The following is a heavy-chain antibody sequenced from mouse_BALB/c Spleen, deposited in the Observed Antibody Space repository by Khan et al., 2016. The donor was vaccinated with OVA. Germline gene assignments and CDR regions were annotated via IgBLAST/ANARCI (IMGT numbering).Heavy chain of an antibody. CDR2: ISYSGST. D-gene: IGHD2-3*01. J-gene: IGHJ4*01. CDR3: ARDGSQYNYAMDY. V-gene: IGHV3-2*02. Sequence: EVQLKESGPGLVKPSQSLSLTCTVTGYSITSDYAWNWIRQFPGNKLEWMGYISYSGSTSYNPSLKSRISITRDTSKNQFFLQLNSVTTEDTATYYCARDGSQYNYAMDYWGQGTAVTVSS. CDR1: GYSITSDYA.